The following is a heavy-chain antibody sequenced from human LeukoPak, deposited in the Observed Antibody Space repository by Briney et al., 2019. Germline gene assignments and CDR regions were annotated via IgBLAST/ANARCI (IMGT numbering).Heavy chain of an antibody. CDR3: AKGLNAGAIRPPLDY. CDR2: ISVSGGST. J-gene: IGHJ4*02. CDR1: GLTFSSYA. D-gene: IGHD6-6*01. V-gene: IGHV3-23*01. Sequence: GGSLRLSCVASGLTFSSYAMSWVRQAPGRGLEWVSVISVSGGSTYYADSAKGRFTISRDNSKNTLYLQMSSLRAEDTAVYYCAKGLNAGAIRPPLDYWGQGTLVTVSS.